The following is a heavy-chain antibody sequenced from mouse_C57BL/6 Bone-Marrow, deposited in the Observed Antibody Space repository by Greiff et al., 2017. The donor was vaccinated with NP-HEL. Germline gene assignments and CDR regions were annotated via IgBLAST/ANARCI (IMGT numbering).Heavy chain of an antibody. CDR1: GFTFSSYG. Sequence: EVQGVESGGDLVKPGGSLKLSCAASGFTFSSYGMSWVRQTPDKRLEWVATISSGGSYTYYPDSVKGRFTISRDNAKNTLYLQMSSLKSEDTAMYYCARLYYGYDYFDYWGQGTTLTVSS. V-gene: IGHV5-6*01. D-gene: IGHD2-2*01. J-gene: IGHJ2*01. CDR3: ARLYYGYDYFDY. CDR2: ISSGGSYT.